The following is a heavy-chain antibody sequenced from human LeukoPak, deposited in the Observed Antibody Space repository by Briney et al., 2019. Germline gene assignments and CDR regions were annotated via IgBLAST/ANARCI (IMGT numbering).Heavy chain of an antibody. CDR1: GDSVSNNRAA. J-gene: IGHJ4*02. Sequence: SQTLSLTCALSGDSVSNNRAAWNWIRQSPSRGLEWLGRTYYRSRWYTDYAVSLQSRITINPDTSKNQFFLQLNSVIPEDTAVYYCVRDLDGFEYWGQGTLVTVSS. CDR3: VRDLDGFEY. V-gene: IGHV6-1*01. D-gene: IGHD4-17*01. CDR2: TYYRSRWYT.